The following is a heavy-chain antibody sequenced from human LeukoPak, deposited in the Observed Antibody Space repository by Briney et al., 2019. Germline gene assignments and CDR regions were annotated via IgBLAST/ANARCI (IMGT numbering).Heavy chain of an antibody. CDR3: ARESYSARFDY. CDR1: GFTFSSYS. V-gene: IGHV3-48*04. Sequence: GGSLRLSCAASGFTFSSYSMNWVRQAPGKGLEWVSYISSSSNIKYYADSVKGRFTISRDNAKNSLYLQMNSLRAEDTAVYYCARESYSARFDYWGQGTLVTVSS. J-gene: IGHJ4*02. D-gene: IGHD2-21*01. CDR2: ISSSSNIK.